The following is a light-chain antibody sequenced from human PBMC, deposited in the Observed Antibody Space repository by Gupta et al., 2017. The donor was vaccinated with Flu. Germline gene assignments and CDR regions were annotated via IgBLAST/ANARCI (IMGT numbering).Light chain of an antibody. J-gene: IGKJ1*01. V-gene: IGKV3-20*01. CDR2: GAS. CDR3: QQYGGSSGT. CDR1: QSVSSSY. Sequence: EIVLTQSPGTLSLSPGEGATLSCRASQSVSSSYLAWYQQKPGQAPRLLIYGASSRATGIPDRFSGSGSGTDFTLTISRLEPEDFALYYCQQYGGSSGTFGQGTKVEIK.